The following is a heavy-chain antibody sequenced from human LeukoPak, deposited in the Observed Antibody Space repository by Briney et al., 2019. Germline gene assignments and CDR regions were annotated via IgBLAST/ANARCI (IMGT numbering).Heavy chain of an antibody. V-gene: IGHV3-21*01. J-gene: IGHJ4*02. CDR2: ISSSSSYI. CDR1: GFTFSSYS. Sequence: GGSLRLSCAASGFTFSSYSMHWVRQAPGKGLEWVSSISSSSSYIYYADSVKGRFTISRDNAKNSLYLQMNSLRAEDTAVYYCARGTAMVTSFPYYFDYWGQGTLVTVSS. D-gene: IGHD5-18*01. CDR3: ARGTAMVTSFPYYFDY.